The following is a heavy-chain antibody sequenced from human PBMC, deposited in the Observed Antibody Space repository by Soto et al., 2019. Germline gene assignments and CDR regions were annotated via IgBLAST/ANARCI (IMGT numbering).Heavy chain of an antibody. Sequence: QVQLVQSGAEVKKPGASVKVSCKASGYTFTSYGISWVRQAPGQGLEWMGWISAYNGNTNYAQQRQGKVTMTTDPSTGTAYMELRSLRADDTAVYYCASSKGYGSGRNPHDYWGQGTLVTVSS. CDR1: GYTFTSYG. D-gene: IGHD3-10*01. V-gene: IGHV1-18*01. J-gene: IGHJ4*02. CDR3: ASSKGYGSGRNPHDY. CDR2: ISAYNGNT.